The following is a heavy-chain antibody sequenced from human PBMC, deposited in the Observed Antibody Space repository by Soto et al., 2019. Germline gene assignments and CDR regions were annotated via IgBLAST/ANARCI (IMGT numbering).Heavy chain of an antibody. V-gene: IGHV3-48*01. CDR1: GFTFSTYS. D-gene: IGHD2-8*02. CDR3: ARSGYFDY. Sequence: GRSLRLSCAASGFTFSTYSMNWVRQAPGKGLEWVSYISSTVNTIYYPDSVKGRFTISRDTAKKSLYLQMNSLRAEDTAVYYCARSGYFDYWGQGT. J-gene: IGHJ4*02. CDR2: ISSTVNTI.